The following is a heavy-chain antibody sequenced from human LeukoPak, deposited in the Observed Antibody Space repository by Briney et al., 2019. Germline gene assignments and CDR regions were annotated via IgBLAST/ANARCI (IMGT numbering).Heavy chain of an antibody. V-gene: IGHV3-11*01. CDR1: GFTFSDYY. CDR2: ISSSGSSK. Sequence: GGSLRLSCAASGFTFSDYYMSWIRQAPGKGLEWVSYISSSGSSKDYADSVKGRFTTSRDNAKKSLYLQMNSLTAEDTAIYYCAKSWLRLGGDYWGQGTLVTVSS. CDR3: AKSWLRLGGDY. J-gene: IGHJ4*02. D-gene: IGHD3-16*01.